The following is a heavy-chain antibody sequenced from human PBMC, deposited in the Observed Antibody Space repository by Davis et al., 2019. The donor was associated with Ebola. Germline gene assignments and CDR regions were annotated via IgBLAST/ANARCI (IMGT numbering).Heavy chain of an antibody. V-gene: IGHV4-4*02. CDR1: GGSISSSNW. CDR2: INHSGST. CDR3: ARGPSIWNFDY. D-gene: IGHD1-1*01. Sequence: SETLSLTCAVSGGSISSSNWWGWVRQPPGKGLEWIGEINHSGSTNYNPSLKSRVTISVDTSKNQFSLKLSSVTAADTAVYYCARGPSIWNFDYWGQGTLVTVSS. J-gene: IGHJ4*02.